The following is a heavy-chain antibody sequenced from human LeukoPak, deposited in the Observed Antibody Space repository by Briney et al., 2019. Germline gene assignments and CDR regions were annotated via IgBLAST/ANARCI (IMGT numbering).Heavy chain of an antibody. CDR1: GFTFSSYS. D-gene: IGHD5-24*01. Sequence: PGGSLRLSCATSGFTFSSYSMNWVRKAPGKGLEWVSSISSSSSYIYYADSVKGRFTISRDNAKNSLYLQMNSLRAEDTAVYYCARATDGYNAEGDYWGQGTLVTVSS. V-gene: IGHV3-21*01. CDR3: ARATDGYNAEGDY. CDR2: ISSSSSYI. J-gene: IGHJ4*02.